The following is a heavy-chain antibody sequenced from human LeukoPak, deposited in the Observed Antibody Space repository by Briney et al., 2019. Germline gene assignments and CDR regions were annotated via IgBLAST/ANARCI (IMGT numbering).Heavy chain of an antibody. V-gene: IGHV1-46*01. CDR1: GYTFTSYY. CDR3: ARGRITMVRGVITWFDP. CDR2: INPSGGST. J-gene: IGHJ5*02. D-gene: IGHD3-10*01. Sequence: GAPVKVSCKASGYTFTSYYMHWVRQAPGQGLEWMGIINPSGGSTSYAQKFQGRVTMTRDTSTSTVYMELSSLRSEDTAVYYCARGRITMVRGVITWFDPWGQGTLVTVSS.